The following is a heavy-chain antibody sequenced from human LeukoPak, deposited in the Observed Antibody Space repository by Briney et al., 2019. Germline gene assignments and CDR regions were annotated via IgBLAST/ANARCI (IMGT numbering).Heavy chain of an antibody. D-gene: IGHD3-16*01. Sequence: GGSLRPSCAASGFTFSSYWMHWVRQAPGKGLVWASRINGDGTRTNYADSVKGRFAISRDNVENTVNLQIYSLKAEDTAVYYCARGVPGGWYFDLWGRATLVTVSS. CDR3: ARGVPGGWYFDL. CDR2: INGDGTRT. CDR1: GFTFSSYW. J-gene: IGHJ2*01. V-gene: IGHV3-74*01.